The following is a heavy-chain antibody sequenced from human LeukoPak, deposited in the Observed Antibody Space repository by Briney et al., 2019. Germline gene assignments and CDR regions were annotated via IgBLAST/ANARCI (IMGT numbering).Heavy chain of an antibody. Sequence: ASVKVSCKASGYTFTSYYIHWVRQAPGQGLEWMGIIYPSGGSTTYAQKFQGRVTMTRDMSTSTVYMELSSLRSEDTAVYYCAIGYCRGGSCDDEPGDAFGIWGQGTMVAVSS. D-gene: IGHD2-15*01. CDR3: AIGYCRGGSCDDEPGDAFGI. J-gene: IGHJ3*02. CDR2: IYPSGGST. V-gene: IGHV1-46*01. CDR1: GYTFTSYY.